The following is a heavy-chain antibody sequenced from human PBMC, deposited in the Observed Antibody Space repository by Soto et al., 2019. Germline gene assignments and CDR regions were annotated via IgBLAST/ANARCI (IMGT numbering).Heavy chain of an antibody. CDR1: GDSVSDNIAG. Sequence: SQTLSLTCAISGDSVSDNIAGWNWLRQSPSRGLEWLGRTYYRSKWFHDYAVSVNSRITINADTSKNLFSLQLRSVTPEDTAVYYCARGLAVGSTLGDLDSWGQGTLVTVSS. CDR3: ARGLAVGSTLGDLDS. V-gene: IGHV6-1*01. D-gene: IGHD3-16*01. J-gene: IGHJ4*02. CDR2: TYYRSKWFH.